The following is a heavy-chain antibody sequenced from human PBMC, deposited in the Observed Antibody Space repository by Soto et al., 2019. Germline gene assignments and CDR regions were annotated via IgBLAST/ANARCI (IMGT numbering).Heavy chain of an antibody. CDR1: GGTFSSYA. D-gene: IGHD4-4*01. V-gene: IGHV1-69*01. J-gene: IGHJ4*02. CDR2: IITIFGTA. Sequence: QVQLVQSGAEVKKPGSSVKVSCKASGGTFSSYAISWVRQAPGQGLEWLGGIITIFGTANYAQKFQGRVTITADESTSTAYMERGSLRSEGSAVYYCARTGDEGIYSNYDRYYFYCSGQGTVVTVAT. CDR3: ARTGDEGIYSNYDRYYFYC.